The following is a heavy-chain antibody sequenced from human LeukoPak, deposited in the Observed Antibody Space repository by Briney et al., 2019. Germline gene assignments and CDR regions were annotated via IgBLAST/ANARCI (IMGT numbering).Heavy chain of an antibody. V-gene: IGHV4-61*02. D-gene: IGHD1-26*01. Sequence: KTSQTLSLTCTVSGGSISSGSYYWSWIRQPAGKGLEWIGRIYTSGSTNYNPSLKSRVTISVDTSKNQFSLKLSSVTAADTAVYYCARDLVYWGQGTLVTVSS. CDR1: GGSISSGSYY. J-gene: IGHJ4*02. CDR2: IYTSGST. CDR3: ARDLVY.